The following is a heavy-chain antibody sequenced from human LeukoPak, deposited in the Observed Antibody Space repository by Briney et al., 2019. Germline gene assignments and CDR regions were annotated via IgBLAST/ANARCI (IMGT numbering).Heavy chain of an antibody. CDR3: ARANHAFDI. D-gene: IGHD1-14*01. CDR2: INHSGST. CDR1: GGSFSGYY. V-gene: IGHV4-34*01. Sequence: SETLSLTCAVYGGSFSGYYWSWIRQPPGKGLEWIGEINHSGSTNYNPSLKSRVTISVDTSKNQFSLKLSSVTAADTAVYYCARANHAFDIWGQGTMVTVSS. J-gene: IGHJ3*02.